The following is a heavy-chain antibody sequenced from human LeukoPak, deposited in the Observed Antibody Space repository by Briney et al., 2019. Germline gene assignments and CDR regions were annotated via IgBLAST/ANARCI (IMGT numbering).Heavy chain of an antibody. V-gene: IGHV1-69*04. CDR3: ARRPYCGGDCYSGFDY. J-gene: IGHJ4*02. CDR2: IIPILGIA. D-gene: IGHD2-21*02. Sequence: SVRVSCKASGGTFSSYAISWVRQAPGQGLEWMGRIIPILGIANYAQKFQGRVTITADESTSTAYMELSSLRSEDTAVYYCARRPYCGGDCYSGFDYWGQGTLVTVSS. CDR1: GGTFSSYA.